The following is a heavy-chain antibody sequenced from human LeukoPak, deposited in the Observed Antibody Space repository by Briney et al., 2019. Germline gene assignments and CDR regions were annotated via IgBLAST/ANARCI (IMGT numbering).Heavy chain of an antibody. CDR3: AKIPFYDSSGYTFDY. V-gene: IGHV3-30*18. CDR2: ISYDGSNK. Sequence: PGGSLRLSCAASGFTFSSYWMSWVRQAPGKGLEWVAVISYDGSNKYYADSVKGRFTISRDNSKNTLYLQMNSLRAEDTAVYYCAKIPFYDSSGYTFDYWGQGTLVTVSS. D-gene: IGHD3-22*01. J-gene: IGHJ4*02. CDR1: GFTFSSYW.